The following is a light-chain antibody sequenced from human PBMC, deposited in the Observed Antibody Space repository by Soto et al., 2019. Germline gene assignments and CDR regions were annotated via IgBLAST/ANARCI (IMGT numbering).Light chain of an antibody. V-gene: IGKV1-6*01. CDR3: LQDYNYPLT. J-gene: IGKJ5*01. CDR2: AAS. CDR1: QDISSY. Sequence: AIQLTQSPSSLSASVGDRFTITCRASQDISSYLAWYQQKPGKAPNLLIYAASTLQSGVPSRFSGSGSGTDFTLTISSLQPEDFATYYCLQDYNYPLTFGQGTRLEI.